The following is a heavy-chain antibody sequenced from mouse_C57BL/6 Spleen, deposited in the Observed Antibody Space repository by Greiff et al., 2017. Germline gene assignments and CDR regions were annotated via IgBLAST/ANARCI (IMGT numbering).Heavy chain of an antibody. V-gene: IGHV1-81*01. J-gene: IGHJ2*01. D-gene: IGHD2-3*01. CDR2: IYPRSGNT. Sequence: QVQLQESGAELVRPGASVKLSCKASGYTFTSYGISWVKQRPGQGLEWIGEIYPRSGNTYYNEKFKGKATLTADKSSSTAYMELSSLTSEDSAVYFCARSGDGYYYFDYWGQGTTLTVSS. CDR3: ARSGDGYYYFDY. CDR1: GYTFTSYG.